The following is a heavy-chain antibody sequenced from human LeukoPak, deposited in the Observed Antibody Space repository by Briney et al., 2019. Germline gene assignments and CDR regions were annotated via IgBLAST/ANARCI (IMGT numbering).Heavy chain of an antibody. J-gene: IGHJ4*02. CDR2: IYYRGNT. CDR3: ARDTYYYGSDY. CDR1: SGSISSSSYY. V-gene: IGHV4-39*02. Sequence: SETLSLTCTVSSGSISSSSYYWGWIRQPPGQGLEWIGTIYYRGNTYYNPSLKSRVTISVDTSKNQFSLKLSSVTAADTAVYYCARDTYYYGSDYWGQGTLVTVSS. D-gene: IGHD3-10*01.